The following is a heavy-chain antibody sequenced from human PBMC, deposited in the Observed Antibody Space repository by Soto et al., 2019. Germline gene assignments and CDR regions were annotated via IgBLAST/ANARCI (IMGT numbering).Heavy chain of an antibody. CDR2: ISYSGST. J-gene: IGHJ3*02. CDR1: GGSISRGDYY. CDR3: ASDEGYPDAFDI. V-gene: IGHV4-30-4*01. D-gene: IGHD2-15*01. Sequence: QVQLQESGPGLVKPSQTLSLTCTVSGGSISRGDYYWSWIRQPPGKGLEWIGYISYSGSTYYNPSLQGRVTISLDTSTCQFSLNLRSVPAADTALYYCASDEGYPDAFDIWGQGTMVTVSS.